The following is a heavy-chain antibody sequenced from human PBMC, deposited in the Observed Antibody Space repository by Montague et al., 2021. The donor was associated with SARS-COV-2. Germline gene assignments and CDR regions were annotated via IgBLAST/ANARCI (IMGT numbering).Heavy chain of an antibody. CDR2: IYSTGDT. V-gene: IGHV4-30-4*08. Sequence: TLSLTCTVSGGAINRGDYYWTWIRQPPGKGLEWIGNIYSTGDTSYSPSLKGRVGISLDTPKNQVSLNLRSVAAADTAVYYYAREVVHVDVLTDIPKILYYGLDVWGQGTTVVVSS. D-gene: IGHD2-21*02. CDR3: AREVVHVDVLTDIPKILYYGLDV. J-gene: IGHJ6*02. CDR1: GGAINRGDYY.